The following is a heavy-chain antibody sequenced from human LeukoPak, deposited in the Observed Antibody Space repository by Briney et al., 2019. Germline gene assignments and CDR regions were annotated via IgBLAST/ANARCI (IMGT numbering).Heavy chain of an antibody. Sequence: GESLKISCKGSGYLFTSYWIAWVRQMPGKGLEWMGIIYPADSDTRYSPSFQGQVTISADKSISTAFLRWTSLKASDTAIYYCARGRGTGSPIGPRYFDLWGRGTLVTVSS. D-gene: IGHD3-10*01. CDR2: IYPADSDT. J-gene: IGHJ2*01. V-gene: IGHV5-51*01. CDR3: ARGRGTGSPIGPRYFDL. CDR1: GYLFTSYW.